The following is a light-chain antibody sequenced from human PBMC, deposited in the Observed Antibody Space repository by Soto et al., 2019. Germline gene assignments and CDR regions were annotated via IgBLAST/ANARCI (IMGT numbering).Light chain of an antibody. Sequence: QSALTQPRSVSGSPGQSVSISCTGTSSDVGGYNYVSWYQQHPGKAPKLMIYDVDKRPSGVPARFSGSKSGTTASLTISGLPAEDEADYYCCSYGRNGAYVFGTGTKLTVL. CDR2: DVD. V-gene: IGLV2-11*01. J-gene: IGLJ1*01. CDR1: SSDVGGYNY. CDR3: CSYGRNGAYV.